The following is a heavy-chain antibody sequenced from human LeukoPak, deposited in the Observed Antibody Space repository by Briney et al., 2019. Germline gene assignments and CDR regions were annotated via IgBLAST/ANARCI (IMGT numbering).Heavy chain of an antibody. CDR2: IKQDGSEK. CDR3: ARDRDYGDYGAAFDI. J-gene: IGHJ3*02. V-gene: IGHV3-7*01. D-gene: IGHD4-17*01. CDR1: GFTFRSYW. Sequence: TGGSLRLSCAASGFTFRSYWMNWVRQAPGKGLEWLAIIKQDGSEKHYKGSVKGRFTISRDNSKNTLYLQMNSLRAEDTAVYYCARDRDYGDYGAAFDIWGQGTMVTVSS.